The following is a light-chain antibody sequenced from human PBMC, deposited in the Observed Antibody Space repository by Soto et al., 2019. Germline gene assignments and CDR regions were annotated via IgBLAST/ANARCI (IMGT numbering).Light chain of an antibody. CDR2: HAS. Sequence: IMLSQYPVTLSLSPGERSTLSCIASESVSSHLAWYQQKPGQAPRLLIYHASTRATGVPARFSGSGSGTEFTLTIDSLQSEHFAIYYRQQYQNRPPWTFGQGTKVDIK. V-gene: IGKV3-15*01. J-gene: IGKJ1*01. CDR1: ESVSSH. CDR3: QQYQNRPPWT.